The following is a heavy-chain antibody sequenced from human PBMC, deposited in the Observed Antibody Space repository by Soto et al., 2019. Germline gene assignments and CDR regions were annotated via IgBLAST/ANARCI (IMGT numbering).Heavy chain of an antibody. J-gene: IGHJ6*02. CDR2: IYYSGST. CDR3: ARVLAGFNVRVYYYYGMDV. Sequence: SETLSLTCTVSGGSISSYYWSWIRQPPGKGLEWIGYIYYSGSTNYNPSLKSRVTISVDTSKNQFSLKLSSVTAADTAVYYCARVLAGFNVRVYYYYGMDVWGQGTTVTVSS. V-gene: IGHV4-59*01. D-gene: IGHD2-8*01. CDR1: GGSISSYY.